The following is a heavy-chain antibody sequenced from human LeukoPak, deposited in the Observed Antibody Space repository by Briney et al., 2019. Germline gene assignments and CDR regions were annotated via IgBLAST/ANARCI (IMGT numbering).Heavy chain of an antibody. CDR2: IYYSGST. J-gene: IGHJ4*02. Sequence: PSEALSLTCTVSGGSISSYYWSWVRQPPGKGLEWIGYIYYSGSTNYNPSLKSRLTISVDTSKNQFSLKLSSVTATDTAVYYCASLTTVTQGYFDSWGQGTLVTVSS. CDR1: GGSISSYY. V-gene: IGHV4-59*08. D-gene: IGHD4-17*01. CDR3: ASLTTVTQGYFDS.